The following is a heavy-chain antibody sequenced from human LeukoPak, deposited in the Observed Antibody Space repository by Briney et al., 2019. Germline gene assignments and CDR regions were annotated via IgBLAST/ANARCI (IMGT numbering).Heavy chain of an antibody. CDR1: GYSISSGYY. CDR3: ATGGLTDHFDY. D-gene: IGHD4/OR15-4a*01. V-gene: IGHV4-38-2*01. Sequence: SETLSLTCAVSGYSISSGYYWGWIRQPPGKGLEWIGSIYHSGSTYYNPSLKSRVTILVDTSKNQFSLKLSSVTAADTAVYYCATGGLTDHFDYWGQGTLVTVS. J-gene: IGHJ4*02. CDR2: IYHSGST.